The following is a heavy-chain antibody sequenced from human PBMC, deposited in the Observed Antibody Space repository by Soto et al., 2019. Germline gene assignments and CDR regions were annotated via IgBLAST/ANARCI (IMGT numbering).Heavy chain of an antibody. J-gene: IGHJ6*02. CDR1: GFTFSSYA. V-gene: IGHV3-23*01. D-gene: IGHD2-2*01. Sequence: VQLLESGGGLVQPGGSLRLSCVGSGFTFSSYAMSWVRQAPGKGLEWVSVISNSGGSTYYADAVKGRFTISRDNSNNTLYLELKRLRADEKAVYLFCKKAGMTSRYGLDVWGQGTTVTVS. CDR3: CKKAGMTSRYGLDV. CDR2: ISNSGGST.